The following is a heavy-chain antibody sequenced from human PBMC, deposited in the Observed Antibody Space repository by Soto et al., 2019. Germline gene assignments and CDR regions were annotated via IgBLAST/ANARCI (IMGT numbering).Heavy chain of an antibody. CDR2: ISGSGGST. Sequence: GGSLRLSCAASGFTFSSYAMSWVRQAPGKGLEWVSAISGSGGSTYYADSVKGRFTISRDNSKNTLYLQMNSLRAEDTAVYYCAKETPYYYDSSGYPTNDAFDIWGQGTMVTVSS. CDR1: GFTFSSYA. D-gene: IGHD3-22*01. V-gene: IGHV3-23*01. CDR3: AKETPYYYDSSGYPTNDAFDI. J-gene: IGHJ3*02.